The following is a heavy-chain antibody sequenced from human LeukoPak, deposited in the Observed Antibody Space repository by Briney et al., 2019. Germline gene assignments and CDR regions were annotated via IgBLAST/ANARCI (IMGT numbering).Heavy chain of an antibody. CDR1: GYTFTSYG. CDR3: ARDRPNIAVAGISDY. J-gene: IGHJ4*02. Sequence: GVSVKVSCKASGYTFTSYGISWVRQAPGQGLEWMGWISAYNGNTNYAQKLQGRVTMTTDTSTSTAYMELRSLRSDDTAVYYCARDRPNIAVAGISDYWGQGTLVTVSS. V-gene: IGHV1-18*01. D-gene: IGHD6-19*01. CDR2: ISAYNGNT.